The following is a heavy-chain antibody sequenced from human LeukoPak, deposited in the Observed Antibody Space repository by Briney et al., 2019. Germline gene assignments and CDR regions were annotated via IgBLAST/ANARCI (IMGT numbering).Heavy chain of an antibody. CDR2: ISAYNGNT. J-gene: IGHJ4*02. CDR3: ARRFSYGPTYYFDY. Sequence: ASVKVSCKASGYTFTSYGISWVRRAPGQGLEWMGWISAYNGNTNYAQKLQGRVTMTTDTSTSTAYMELRSLRSDDTAVYYCARRFSYGPTYYFDYWGQGTLVTVSS. CDR1: GYTFTSYG. V-gene: IGHV1-18*01. D-gene: IGHD5-18*01.